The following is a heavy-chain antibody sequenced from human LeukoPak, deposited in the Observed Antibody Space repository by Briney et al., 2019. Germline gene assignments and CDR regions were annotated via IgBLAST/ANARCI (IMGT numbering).Heavy chain of an antibody. J-gene: IGHJ4*02. D-gene: IGHD1-26*01. CDR1: GYTFTGYY. CDR2: ISAYNGNT. CDR3: ARDRAGSGSFLDY. V-gene: IGHV1-18*04. Sequence: GASVKVSCKASGYTFTGYYMHWVRQAPGQGLEWMGWISAYNGNTNYAQKLQGRVTMTTDTSTSTAYMELRSLRSDDTAVYYCARDRAGSGSFLDYWGQGTLVTVSS.